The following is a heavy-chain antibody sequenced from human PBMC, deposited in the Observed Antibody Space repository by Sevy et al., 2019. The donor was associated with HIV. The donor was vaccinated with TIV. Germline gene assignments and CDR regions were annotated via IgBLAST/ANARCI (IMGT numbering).Heavy chain of an antibody. CDR1: GFTFSIYW. CDR3: VRDGVSIRPFDY. V-gene: IGHV3-74*01. J-gene: IGHJ4*02. D-gene: IGHD3-16*01. CDR2: ITSDGSST. Sequence: GGCLRLSCAASGFTFSIYWMHWVRQAPGKGPVWVSRITSDGSSTTYADSVKGRFTISRDNAKNTLFLQMNSLSAEDTAVYYCVRDGVSIRPFDYWGQGTLVTVSS.